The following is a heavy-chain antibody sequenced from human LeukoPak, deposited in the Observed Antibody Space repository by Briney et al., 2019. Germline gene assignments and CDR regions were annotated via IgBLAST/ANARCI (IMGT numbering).Heavy chain of an antibody. CDR3: ARSVDRNYFDY. CDR2: IYPADSDT. CDR1: GYSFISYW. V-gene: IGHV5-51*01. Sequence: GESLKISCKGYGYSFISYWIGWVRQMPGKGLEWMGIIYPADSDTRYSPSFQGQVTISADKSISTAYLQWSSLKASDTAMYCCARSVDRNYFDYWGQGTLVTVSS. D-gene: IGHD1-14*01. J-gene: IGHJ4*02.